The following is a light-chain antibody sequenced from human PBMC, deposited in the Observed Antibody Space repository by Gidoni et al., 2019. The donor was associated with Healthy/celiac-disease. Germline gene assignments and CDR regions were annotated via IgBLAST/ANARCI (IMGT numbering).Light chain of an antibody. CDR1: IRDVGSYNL. CDR2: EGS. CDR3: CSYAGSSTGWV. Sequence: QSALTQPASESGSPGQSITIACTGTIRDVGSYNLVSWYQHHPGKAPKLMIYEGSKRPSGVSNRFSGSKSGNTASLTISGLQAEDEADYYCCSYAGSSTGWVFGGGTKLTVL. J-gene: IGLJ3*02. V-gene: IGLV2-23*01.